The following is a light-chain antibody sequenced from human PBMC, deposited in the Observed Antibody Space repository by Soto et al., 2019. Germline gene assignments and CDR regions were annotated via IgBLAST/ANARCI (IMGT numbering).Light chain of an antibody. CDR3: QSYDRSLSGLYV. CDR2: GNS. Sequence: QSVVTQPPSVSVAPGQRVTISCTGSSSNIGAGYDVHWYQQLPGTAPKLLIYGNSNRPSGVPDRFSGSKSGTSASLAITGLQAEDEADYYCQSYDRSLSGLYVFGTGTKVTVL. V-gene: IGLV1-40*01. CDR1: SSNIGAGYD. J-gene: IGLJ1*01.